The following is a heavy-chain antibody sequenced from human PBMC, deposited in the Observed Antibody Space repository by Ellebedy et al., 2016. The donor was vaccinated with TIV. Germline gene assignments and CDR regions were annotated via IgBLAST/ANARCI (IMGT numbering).Heavy chain of an antibody. V-gene: IGHV1-18*04. D-gene: IGHD6-13*01. CDR2: ISAYNGNT. CDR1: GYSFSSYY. J-gene: IGHJ3*02. CDR3: ARGGAAAGINAFDI. Sequence: AASVKVSCKASGYSFSSYYMHWVRQAPGQGLEWMGWISAYNGNTNYAQKLQGRVTMTTDTSTSTAYMELSSLRSEDTDVYYCARGGAAAGINAFDIWGQGTMVTVSS.